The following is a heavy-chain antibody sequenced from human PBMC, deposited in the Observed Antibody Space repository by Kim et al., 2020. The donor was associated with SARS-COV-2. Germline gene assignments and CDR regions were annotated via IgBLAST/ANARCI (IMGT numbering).Heavy chain of an antibody. CDR3: ARQGYCSGGSCYGYNW. Sequence: SDTLSLTCTVSGGSISSSSYYWGWIRQPPGKGLEWIGSIYYSGSTYYNPSLKSRVTISVDTSKNQFSLKLSSVTAADTAVYYCARQGYCSGGSCYGYNW. CDR1: GGSISSSSYY. V-gene: IGHV4-39*01. CDR2: IYYSGST. J-gene: IGHJ5*01. D-gene: IGHD2-15*01.